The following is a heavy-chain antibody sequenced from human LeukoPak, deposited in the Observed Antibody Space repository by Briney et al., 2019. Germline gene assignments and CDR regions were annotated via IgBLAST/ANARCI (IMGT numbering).Heavy chain of an antibody. CDR3: ARAPRVYQRLLYFL. D-gene: IGHD2-2*02. CDR2: ISAYNGNT. J-gene: IGHJ4*02. V-gene: IGHV1-18*01. Sequence: ASVKVSCKASGYTFTSYGISWVRQAPGQGLEWMGWISAYNGNTNYAQKLQGRVTMTTDTSTSTAYMELRSLRSDDTAVYYCARAPRVYQRLLYFLWGQGALVTVSS. CDR1: GYTFTSYG.